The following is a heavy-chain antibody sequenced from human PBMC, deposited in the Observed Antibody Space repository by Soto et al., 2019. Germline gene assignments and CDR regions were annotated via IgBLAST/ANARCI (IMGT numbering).Heavy chain of an antibody. J-gene: IGHJ4*02. V-gene: IGHV3-30*18. CDR2: ISYDGSYK. Sequence: QVQLVESGGGVVQPGRSLRLSCAASGFTFSSYGMHWVRQAPGKGLEWVAVISYDGSYKYYADSVKGRFTISRDNSKSTPYLQMNSLRAEDTAVYYCAKWNGGFDYWGQGPLVTVSS. CDR3: AKWNGGFDY. CDR1: GFTFSSYG. D-gene: IGHD3-16*01.